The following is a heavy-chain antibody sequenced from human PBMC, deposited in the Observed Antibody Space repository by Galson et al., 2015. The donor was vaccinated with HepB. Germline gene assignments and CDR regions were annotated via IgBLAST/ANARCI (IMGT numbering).Heavy chain of an antibody. CDR1: GFTFGDYA. V-gene: IGHV3-49*04. D-gene: IGHD6-13*01. J-gene: IGHJ4*02. CDR2: IRSKAYGGTT. CDR3: TRRGSSLDY. Sequence: SLRLSCAASGFTFGDYAMSWVRQAPGKGLEWVGFIRSKAYGGTTEYAASVKGRFTISRDDSKSIAYLQMNSLKTEDTAVYYCTRRGSSLDYWGQGTLVTVSS.